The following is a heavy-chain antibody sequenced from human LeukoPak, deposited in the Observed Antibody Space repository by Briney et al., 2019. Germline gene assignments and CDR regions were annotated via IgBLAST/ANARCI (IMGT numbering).Heavy chain of an antibody. J-gene: IGHJ5*02. V-gene: IGHV1-18*01. D-gene: IGHD3-22*01. CDR1: GYTFTSYG. CDR2: ISAYNGNT. CDR3: ARPRYDSSGYYYPNWFDP. Sequence: ASVKVSCKASGYTFTSYGISWVRQAPGQGLEWMGWISAYNGNTNYAQKFQGRVTITADESTSTAYMELSSLRSEDTAVYYCARPRYDSSGYYYPNWFDPWGQGTLVTVSS.